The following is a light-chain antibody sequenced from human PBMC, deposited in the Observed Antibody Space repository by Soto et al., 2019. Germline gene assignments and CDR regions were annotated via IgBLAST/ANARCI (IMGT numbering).Light chain of an antibody. J-gene: IGKJ1*01. V-gene: IGKV3-20*01. CDR3: QQYGSSTWT. CDR1: QSVSSSY. CDR2: GAS. Sequence: EIVLTQSPGTLSLSPGERATLSCRASQSVSSSYLAWYQQKPGQAPRLLIYGASSRATGIPDRFSGSGSGTDFTLTISRREPEDFAVYYCQQYGSSTWTFGQGTKVELK.